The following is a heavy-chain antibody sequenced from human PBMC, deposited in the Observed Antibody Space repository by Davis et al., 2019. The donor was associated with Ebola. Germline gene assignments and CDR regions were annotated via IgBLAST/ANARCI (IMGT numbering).Heavy chain of an antibody. CDR3: ARDGKPGYFIEY. CDR1: GYTFTSYA. CDR2: ISTYYDNT. J-gene: IGHJ4*02. V-gene: IGHV1-18*01. Sequence: AASVKVSCKASGYTFTSYAMHWVRQTPGQGLEWMGWISTYYDNTNYVQKFQGRVILTTDTSTSTAYMELRSLGYDDTAVYYCARDGKPGYFIEYWGQGTLVTVSS. D-gene: IGHD4-23*01.